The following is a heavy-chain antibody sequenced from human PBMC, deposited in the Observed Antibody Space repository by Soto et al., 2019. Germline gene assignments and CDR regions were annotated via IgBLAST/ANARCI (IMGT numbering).Heavy chain of an antibody. J-gene: IGHJ4*02. CDR2: ISGSGGST. V-gene: IGHV3-23*01. CDR1: GFTFSSYA. D-gene: IGHD6-13*01. CDR3: ANVTGIAAAIGS. Sequence: EVQLLESGGGLVQPGGSLRLSCAASGFTFSSYAMSWVRQAPGKGLEWVSAISGSGGSTYYADSVKGRFSISRDNAKNTLCLQRNSRMAEDTAVYYCANVTGIAAAIGSWGQGTLVTVSS.